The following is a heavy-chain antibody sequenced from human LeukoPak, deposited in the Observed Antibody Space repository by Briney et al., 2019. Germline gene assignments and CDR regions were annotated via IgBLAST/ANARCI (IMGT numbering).Heavy chain of an antibody. J-gene: IGHJ4*02. CDR2: INDDGSGT. CDR1: GFSFGDYW. Sequence: PGGSLRLSCAASGFSFGDYWMSWVRQAPGKGLVWVSRINDDGSGTTYADSVKGRFTISRDNAKNTLYLQMNSLRADDTAVYYCARVGAYSSGPTDYWGQGTLVTVSS. D-gene: IGHD6-19*01. CDR3: ARVGAYSSGPTDY. V-gene: IGHV3-74*01.